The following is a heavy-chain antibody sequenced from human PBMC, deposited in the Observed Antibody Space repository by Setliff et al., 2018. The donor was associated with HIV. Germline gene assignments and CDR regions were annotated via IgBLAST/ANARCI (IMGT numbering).Heavy chain of an antibody. Sequence: GGSLRLSCAASGFSFSSYSMNWVRQTPGKGLEWLSYIFSGSDTADYADSVRGRFTISRDNAKNSLYLQMNSLRAEDTAVYYCARYALAVPGYHNAFDIWGQGTMVTVPS. CDR3: ARYALAVPGYHNAFDI. D-gene: IGHD6-19*01. V-gene: IGHV3-48*01. J-gene: IGHJ3*02. CDR1: GFSFSSYS. CDR2: IFSGSDTA.